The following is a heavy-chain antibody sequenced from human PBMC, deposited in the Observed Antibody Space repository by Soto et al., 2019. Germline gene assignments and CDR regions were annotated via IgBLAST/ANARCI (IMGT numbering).Heavy chain of an antibody. V-gene: IGHV4-34*01. Sequence: QVQLQQWGAGLLKPSETLSLTCAVYGGSVSSGSYYWSWIRQPPGKGLEWIGEMSHSGGSHFNPSTKSRVTISVDTATIPFALKMSSVTAADTALYYCARVERGTATTVVDAFDIWGPGTMVTVSS. D-gene: IGHD1-1*01. J-gene: IGHJ3*02. CDR1: GGSVSSGSYY. CDR3: ARVERGTATTVVDAFDI. CDR2: MSHSGGS.